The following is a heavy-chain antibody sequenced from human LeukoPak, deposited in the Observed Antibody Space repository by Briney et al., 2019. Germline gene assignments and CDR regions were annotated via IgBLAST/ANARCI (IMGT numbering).Heavy chain of an antibody. CDR3: ARAQSGSYYGDFDY. CDR1: GFTFSSYW. V-gene: IGHV3-30*03. CDR2: ISYDGSNK. D-gene: IGHD1-26*01. Sequence: GGSLRLSCAASGFTFSSYWMSWVRQAPGKGLEWVAVISYDGSNKYYADSVKGRFTISRDNSKNTLYLQMNSLRAEDTAVYYCARAQSGSYYGDFDYWGQGTLVTVSS. J-gene: IGHJ4*02.